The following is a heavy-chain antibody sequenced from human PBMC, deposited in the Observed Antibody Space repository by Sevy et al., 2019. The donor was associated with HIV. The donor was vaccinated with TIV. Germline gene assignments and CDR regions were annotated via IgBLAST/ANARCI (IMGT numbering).Heavy chain of an antibody. V-gene: IGHV3-48*03. CDR3: ARTGIGISGLTGAMDV. J-gene: IGHJ6*02. Sequence: AGSLRLSCTASGFSFTSYEINWVRQAPGKVLEWVSYIRSRGTTIYYADSVKGRFTISRDNAKNSLFLQMNSLRADDTAVYYCARTGIGISGLTGAMDVWGQGTTVTVSS. CDR2: IRSRGTTI. CDR1: GFSFTSYE. D-gene: IGHD2-15*01.